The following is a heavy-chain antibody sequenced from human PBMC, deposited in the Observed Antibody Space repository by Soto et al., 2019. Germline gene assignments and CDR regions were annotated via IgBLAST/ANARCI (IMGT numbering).Heavy chain of an antibody. CDR3: ARGGVSTRTFDY. Sequence: ASLKISGKGCGYKFAGYWIAWVRQMPGKGLELMGIIYPSDSDTRYRPSFQGQVTISADKSISSAYLQWSSLRASDTAMYYCARGGVSTRTFDYWGQGTPVTGSS. D-gene: IGHD3-3*01. CDR1: GYKFAGYW. CDR2: IYPSDSDT. V-gene: IGHV5-51*01. J-gene: IGHJ4*02.